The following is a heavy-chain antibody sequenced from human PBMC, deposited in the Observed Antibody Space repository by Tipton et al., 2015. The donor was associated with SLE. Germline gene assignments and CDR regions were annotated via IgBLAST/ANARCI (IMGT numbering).Heavy chain of an antibody. D-gene: IGHD2-15*01. J-gene: IGHJ2*01. CDR3: ARAATSGAVGWYFDL. Sequence: TLSLTCTVSGASIRSYYWSWIRQPPGKGLEWIGYMYYSGNSDYNPSLKSRVTISVDTSKNQFSLKLSSVTAADTALYYCARAATSGAVGWYFDLWGRGTLVTVSS. CDR2: MYYSGNS. V-gene: IGHV4-59*01. CDR1: GASIRSYY.